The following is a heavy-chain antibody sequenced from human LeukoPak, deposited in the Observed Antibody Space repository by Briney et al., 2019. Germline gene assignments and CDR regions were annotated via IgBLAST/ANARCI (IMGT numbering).Heavy chain of an antibody. Sequence: SVKVSCKASGGTFSNYAISWVRQAPGQGLEWMGGILPIFGTTNYAQKFQGRVTITADESTSTAYMELSSLRSDDTAVYYCASLKNYYDSSGYLVTDAFDIWGQGTMVTVSS. V-gene: IGHV1-69*13. CDR1: GGTFSNYA. CDR2: ILPIFGTT. J-gene: IGHJ3*02. CDR3: ASLKNYYDSSGYLVTDAFDI. D-gene: IGHD3-22*01.